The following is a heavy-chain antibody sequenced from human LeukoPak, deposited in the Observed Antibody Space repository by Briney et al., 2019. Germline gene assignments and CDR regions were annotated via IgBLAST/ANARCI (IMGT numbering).Heavy chain of an antibody. CDR1: GYTFTGYY. V-gene: IGHV1-2*02. CDR3: ARDEYYYGSGSYYPNYYYYYGMDV. J-gene: IGHJ6*02. CDR2: INPNRGGT. D-gene: IGHD3-10*01. Sequence: ASVKVSCKASGYTFTGYYMHWVRQAPGQGLEWMGWINPNRGGTNYAQKFQGRVTMTRDTSISTAYMELSRLRSDDTAVYYCARDEYYYGSGSYYPNYYYYYGMDVWGQGTTVTVSS.